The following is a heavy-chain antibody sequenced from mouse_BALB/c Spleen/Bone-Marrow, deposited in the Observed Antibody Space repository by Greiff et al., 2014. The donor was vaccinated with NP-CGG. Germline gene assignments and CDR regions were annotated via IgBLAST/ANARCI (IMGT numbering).Heavy chain of an antibody. CDR2: INPSNGGT. CDR1: GYTFTSYY. Sequence: VQGVESGAELVKPGASVKLSCKVSGYTFTSYYMYWVKQRPGQGLEWIGEINPSNGGTNFNEKFKSKATLTVDKSSSTAYMQLSSLTSEDSAVYYCTRGGWLAMDYWGQGTSVTVSS. D-gene: IGHD2-3*01. V-gene: IGHV1S81*02. CDR3: TRGGWLAMDY. J-gene: IGHJ4*01.